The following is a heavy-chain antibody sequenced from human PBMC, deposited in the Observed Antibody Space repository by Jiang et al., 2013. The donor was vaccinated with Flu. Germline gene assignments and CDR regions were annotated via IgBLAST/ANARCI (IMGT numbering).Heavy chain of an antibody. Sequence: GSGLVKPSQTLSLTCRVSGGSTSSSSYFWGWIRQPPGKGLEWIGSIYYTGITYYNPSLKSRVTISKDTSKNQFSLRLSSVTAADTAVYYCARVPGGGMVYYFDYWGQGTLVTVSS. D-gene: IGHD3-16*01. CDR1: GGSTSSSSYF. CDR2: IYYTGIT. CDR3: ARVPGGGMVYYFDY. J-gene: IGHJ4*02. V-gene: IGHV4-39*07.